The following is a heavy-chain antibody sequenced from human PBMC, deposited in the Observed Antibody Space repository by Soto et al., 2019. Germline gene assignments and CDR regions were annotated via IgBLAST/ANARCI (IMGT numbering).Heavy chain of an antibody. CDR3: VRDSSGYYGFDY. CDR1: RFSLSSSGVG. CDR2: IYWDDDK. V-gene: IGHV2-5*02. Sequence: QITLKESGPTLVKPTQTLTLTCTFSRFSLSSSGVGVGWIRQPPGKALEWLALIYWDDDKRYSPSLKSRLSITRDTSKNQVVLTMTNMDPVDTATYYCVRDSSGYYGFDYWGQGTLVTVSS. D-gene: IGHD3-22*01. J-gene: IGHJ4*02.